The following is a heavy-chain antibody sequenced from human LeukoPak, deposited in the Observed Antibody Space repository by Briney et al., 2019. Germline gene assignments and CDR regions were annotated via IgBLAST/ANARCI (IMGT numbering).Heavy chain of an antibody. CDR2: IKSKTDGGTT. J-gene: IGHJ4*02. CDR1: GFTFSNAW. Sequence: GGSLRLSCAASGFTFSNAWMSWVRQAPGKGLEWVGRIKSKTDGGTTDYAAPVKGRFTISRDDSKNTLYLQMNSLKTEDTAVYYCTTPYSSGRYHFDHWGQGTLVTVSS. D-gene: IGHD6-19*01. CDR3: TTPYSSGRYHFDH. V-gene: IGHV3-15*01.